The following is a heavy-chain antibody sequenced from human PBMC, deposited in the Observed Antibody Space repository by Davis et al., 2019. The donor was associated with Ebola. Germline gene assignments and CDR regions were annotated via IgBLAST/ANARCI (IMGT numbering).Heavy chain of an antibody. J-gene: IGHJ6*02. CDR3: ARGAGDIVVVVAAASYHYGMDV. CDR1: GFTFSSYS. CDR2: ISSSSCYI. V-gene: IGHV3-21*01. Sequence: GESLKISCAASGFTFSSYSMNWVRQAPGKGLEWVSSISSSSCYIYYADSVKGRFTISRDNAKNSLYLQMNSLRAEDTAVYYCARGAGDIVVVVAAASYHYGMDVWGQGTTVTVSS. D-gene: IGHD2-15*01.